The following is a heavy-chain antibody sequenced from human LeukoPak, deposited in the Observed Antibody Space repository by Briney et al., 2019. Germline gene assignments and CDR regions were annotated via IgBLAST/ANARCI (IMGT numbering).Heavy chain of an antibody. Sequence: SETLSLTCTVSGGSISSSSYYWGWIRQPPGKGLEWIGSIYYSGSTYYNPSLKSRVTISVDTSKNQFSLKLSSVTAADTAVYYCARHDYGDYVDAFDIWGQGTMVTVSS. D-gene: IGHD4-17*01. CDR1: GGSISSSSYY. CDR3: ARHDYGDYVDAFDI. V-gene: IGHV4-39*01. J-gene: IGHJ3*02. CDR2: IYYSGST.